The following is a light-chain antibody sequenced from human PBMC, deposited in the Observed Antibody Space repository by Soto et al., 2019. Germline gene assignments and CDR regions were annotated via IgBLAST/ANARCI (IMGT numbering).Light chain of an antibody. CDR3: QSYASSLTTFV. CDR1: SSNIGAEYD. CDR2: GDN. J-gene: IGLJ1*01. Sequence: QSVLTQPPSVSGAPGQRVAISCTGSSSNIGAEYDVHWYQQLPGTAPKRLIYGDNNRPSGVPDRFSGSKSGTSASLAITGLQPEDEAEYYCQSYASSLTTFVFGTGTKLTVL. V-gene: IGLV1-40*01.